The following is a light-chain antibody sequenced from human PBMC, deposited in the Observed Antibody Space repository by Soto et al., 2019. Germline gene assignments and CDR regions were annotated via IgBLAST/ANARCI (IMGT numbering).Light chain of an antibody. J-gene: IGKJ5*01. CDR3: QQRSNWPPSIT. CDR2: DAS. V-gene: IGKV3-11*01. Sequence: EIVLTQSPATLSLSPGERATLSCRASQSVSSYLAWYQQKPGQAPRLLIYDASNRATGIPARFSGSGSGTDFPLTISSLEPEDFALYYCQQRSNWPPSITFGQGTRLEIK. CDR1: QSVSSY.